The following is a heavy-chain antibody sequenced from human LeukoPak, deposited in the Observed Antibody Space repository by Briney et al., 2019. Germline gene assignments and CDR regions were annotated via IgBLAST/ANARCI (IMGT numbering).Heavy chain of an antibody. V-gene: IGHV1-18*01. CDR2: SSAYNGNT. CDR3: MRDLGVDTSMIFFDF. J-gene: IGHJ4*02. Sequence: ASVKVSCKASGYSFINFGISWVRQAPGQGLEWMGWSSAYNGNTNYVQKFQGRVSMTTDTSTSTAYMELRSLRSDDTAVFYCMRDLGVDTSMIFFDFWGQGTLVTVSS. CDR1: GYSFINFG. D-gene: IGHD5-18*01.